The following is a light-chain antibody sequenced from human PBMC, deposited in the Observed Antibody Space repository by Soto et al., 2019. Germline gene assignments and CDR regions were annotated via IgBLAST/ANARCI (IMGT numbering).Light chain of an antibody. CDR1: QSVSSY. J-gene: IGKJ5*01. CDR3: QQCNDWPLFT. Sequence: EIVMTQSPTTLSVSPGERVTLSCRASQSVSSYLAWYQHKPGQPPRLLIYGASTRATGVPARFSGSGSGTHFTLPISSLQPEAFAVYFCQQCNDWPLFTFGPGTRTELK. V-gene: IGKV3-15*01. CDR2: GAS.